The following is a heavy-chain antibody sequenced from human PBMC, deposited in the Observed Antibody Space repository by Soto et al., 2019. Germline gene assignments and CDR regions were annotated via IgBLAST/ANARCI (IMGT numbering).Heavy chain of an antibody. Sequence: SETLSLTCAVYDGSFSGYYWSWIRQPPGKGLEWIGEINHSGSTNYNPSLKSRVTISVDTSKNQFSLKLSSVTAADTAVYYCARATRYCSSNSCYGGYYYYMDVWGKGTTVTVSS. CDR1: DGSFSGYY. D-gene: IGHD2-2*01. V-gene: IGHV4-34*01. J-gene: IGHJ6*03. CDR2: INHSGST. CDR3: ARATRYCSSNSCYGGYYYYMDV.